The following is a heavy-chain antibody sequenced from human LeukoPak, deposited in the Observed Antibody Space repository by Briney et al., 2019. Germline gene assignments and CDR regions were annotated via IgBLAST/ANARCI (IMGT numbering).Heavy chain of an antibody. D-gene: IGHD2-2*01. CDR1: GFTFSDYW. V-gene: IGHV3-7*01. J-gene: IGHJ3*02. CDR3: AKGAAMRNAFDI. CDR2: IRQDGSEK. Sequence: GGSLRLSCEASGFTFSDYWMSWVRQAPGKGLEWVANIRQDGSEKYYVDSLKGRVTISRDNAMNSLYLQMNSLRTEDTAVYYCAKGAAMRNAFDIWGQGTMVTVSS.